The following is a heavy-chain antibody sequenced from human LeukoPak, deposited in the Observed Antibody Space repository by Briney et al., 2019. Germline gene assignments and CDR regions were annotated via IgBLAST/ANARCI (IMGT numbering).Heavy chain of an antibody. Sequence: ASVKVSCKVSGYTLTELSMHWVRQAPGKGLEWMGGFDPEDGETIYAQKFQGRVTMTEDTSTDTAYMELSSLRSEDTAVYYCATTEVGATSPDYWGQGTLVTVSS. V-gene: IGHV1-24*01. CDR3: ATTEVGATSPDY. J-gene: IGHJ4*02. CDR2: FDPEDGET. CDR1: GYTLTELS. D-gene: IGHD1-26*01.